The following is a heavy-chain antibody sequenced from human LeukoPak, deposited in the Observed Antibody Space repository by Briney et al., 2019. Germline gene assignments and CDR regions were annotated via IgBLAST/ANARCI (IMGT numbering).Heavy chain of an antibody. J-gene: IGHJ4*02. V-gene: IGHV3-23*01. D-gene: IGHD3-16*02. CDR3: AKGGSYRSQPYFDY. CDR1: GFTFSNHG. Sequence: GGSLRLSCAASGFTFSNHGMNWVRQAPGKGLEWVSGISPSGDITYYADSVKGRFTISRDNSKNTVYLQMNSLRAEDTAVYYCAKGGSYRSQPYFDYWGQGTPVTVSS. CDR2: ISPSGDIT.